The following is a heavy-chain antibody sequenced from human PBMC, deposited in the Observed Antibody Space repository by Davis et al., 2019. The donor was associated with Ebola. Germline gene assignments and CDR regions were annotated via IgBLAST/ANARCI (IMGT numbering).Heavy chain of an antibody. V-gene: IGHV4-39*01. CDR2: IHYSGST. CDR1: GGSIRSSSYY. D-gene: IGHD5-18*01. Sequence: MPSETLSLTCTVSGGSIRSSSYYWGWIRQPPGKGLEWIGSIHYSGSTYYNPSLKSRVTISVDTSKNPFSLKLSSVTAADTAVYYCARGRTAPPHNWFDPWGQGTLVTVSS. CDR3: ARGRTAPPHNWFDP. J-gene: IGHJ5*02.